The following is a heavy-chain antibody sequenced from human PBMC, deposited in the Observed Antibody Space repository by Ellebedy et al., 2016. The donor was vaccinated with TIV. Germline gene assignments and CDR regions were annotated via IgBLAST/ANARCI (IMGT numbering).Heavy chain of an antibody. CDR1: GFTFSPYA. CDR2: VVGSGS. CDR3: AKDRTSGDGYGVFDN. J-gene: IGHJ4*02. D-gene: IGHD5-18*01. Sequence: PGGSLRLSCAASGFTFSPYAMAWVRQAPGKGLEWVSGVVGSGSQKYSVSVKGRFTISRDNSKRTVDLQMNGLRAEDTAIYFCAKDRTSGDGYGVFDNWGQGTLVSVS. V-gene: IGHV3-23*01.